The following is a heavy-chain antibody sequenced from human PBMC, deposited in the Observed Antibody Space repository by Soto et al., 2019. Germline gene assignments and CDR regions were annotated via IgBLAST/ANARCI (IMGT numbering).Heavy chain of an antibody. CDR3: ARRPHYDSSGYAPFDY. D-gene: IGHD3-22*01. J-gene: IGHJ4*02. CDR2: ISAYNGNT. V-gene: IGHV1-18*04. Sequence: GASVKVSCKASGYTFTSYGISWVRQAPGQGLEWMGWISAYNGNTNYAQKLQGRVTMTTDTSTSTAYMELRSLRSDDTAVYYCARRPHYDSSGYAPFDYWGQGTLVTVSS. CDR1: GYTFTSYG.